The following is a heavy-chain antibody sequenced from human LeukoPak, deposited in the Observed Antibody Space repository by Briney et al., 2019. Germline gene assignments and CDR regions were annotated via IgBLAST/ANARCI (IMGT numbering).Heavy chain of an antibody. CDR1: GYTFTSYG. V-gene: IGHV1-18*01. Sequence: ASVKVSCKASGYTFTSYGISWVRQAPGQGLEWMGWISAYNGKTNYAQKLQGRVTMTTDTSTSTAYMELRSLRSDDTAVYYCARVPGHLIPYGSGSYYINPTSNWFDPWGQGTLVTVSS. CDR3: ARVPGHLIPYGSGSYYINPTSNWFDP. J-gene: IGHJ5*02. D-gene: IGHD3-10*01. CDR2: ISAYNGKT.